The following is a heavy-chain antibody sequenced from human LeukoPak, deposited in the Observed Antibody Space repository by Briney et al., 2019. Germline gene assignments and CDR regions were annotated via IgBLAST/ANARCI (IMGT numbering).Heavy chain of an antibody. Sequence: GASVKVSCKASGYTFTRYALHWVRQAPGQRLEWMGWINAGNGNTKYSQKLQGRVTISRNTSISTAYMELSSLRSEDTAVYYCARGEANWGKNYYYYMDVWGKGTTVTVSS. CDR1: GYTFTRYA. J-gene: IGHJ6*03. D-gene: IGHD7-27*01. CDR3: ARGEANWGKNYYYYMDV. V-gene: IGHV1-3*01. CDR2: INAGNGNT.